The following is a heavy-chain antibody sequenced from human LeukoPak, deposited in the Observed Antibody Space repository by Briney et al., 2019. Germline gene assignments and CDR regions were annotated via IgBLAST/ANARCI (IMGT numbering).Heavy chain of an antibody. Sequence: ASVKVSCKASGYTFTSYYIHWVRQAPGQGLEWMGKISPTGDSISYAQTFQGRVTLTMDTSTITVYMELSNLRSEDTSVYYCARGSVTTDASFDYWGQGTLVTVSS. CDR2: ISPTGDSI. CDR1: GYTFTSYY. J-gene: IGHJ4*02. V-gene: IGHV1-46*01. CDR3: ARGSVTTDASFDY. D-gene: IGHD4-17*01.